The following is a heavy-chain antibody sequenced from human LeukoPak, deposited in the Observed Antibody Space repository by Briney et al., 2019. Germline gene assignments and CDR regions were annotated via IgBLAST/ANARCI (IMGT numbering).Heavy chain of an antibody. J-gene: IGHJ4*02. V-gene: IGHV3-7*01. CDR2: LDPEGGDN. Sequence: PGGSLRLSCRASGFPFYTYSMTWVRQAPGRGLEWVANLDPEGGDNFYLDSVKGRFSISRDNAKNSLYLLMTNLKVEDTAVYYCARDVLIGFWSGYSDFWGPGTLVAVAS. CDR1: GFPFYTYS. D-gene: IGHD3-3*01. CDR3: ARDVLIGFWSGYSDF.